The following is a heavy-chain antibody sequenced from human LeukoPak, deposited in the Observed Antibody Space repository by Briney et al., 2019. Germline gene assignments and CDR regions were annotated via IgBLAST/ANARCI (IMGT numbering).Heavy chain of an antibody. CDR3: AKDAALLWFGELSYFDY. CDR2: IVGDGGST. V-gene: IGHV3-23*01. CDR1: GFPFSSYA. Sequence: PGGSLRLSCAASGFPFSSYAMSWVRQAPGKGLEWVSAIVGDGGSTYYADSVKGRFTISRDNSNNTLYLQMNNLRAEDTAVYYCAKDAALLWFGELSYFDYWGQGTLVTVSS. D-gene: IGHD3-10*01. J-gene: IGHJ4*02.